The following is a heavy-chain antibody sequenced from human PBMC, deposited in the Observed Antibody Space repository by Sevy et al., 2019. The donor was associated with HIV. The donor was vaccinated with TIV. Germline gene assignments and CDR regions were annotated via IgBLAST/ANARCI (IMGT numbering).Heavy chain of an antibody. Sequence: GGSLRLSCAASGFTFNSYAMHWVRQAPGKGLEWVAVISYDGSNKYYADSVKGRFTISRDNSKNTLYLQMNSLRAEDTAVYYCARVGPEYSSGWWRFDYWGQGTLVTVSS. CDR3: ARVGPEYSSGWWRFDY. V-gene: IGHV3-30-3*01. D-gene: IGHD6-19*01. J-gene: IGHJ4*02. CDR1: GFTFNSYA. CDR2: ISYDGSNK.